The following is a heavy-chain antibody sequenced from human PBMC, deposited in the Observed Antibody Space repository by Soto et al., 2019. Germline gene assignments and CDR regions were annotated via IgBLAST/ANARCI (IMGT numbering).Heavy chain of an antibody. D-gene: IGHD3-3*01. CDR1: GYPLTSYG. CDR2: ISAYNGNT. CDR3: ARDVDDFWSGYYSYYYYGMDV. Sequence: XSVKVAFPGSGYPLTSYGIIWVRQAPGQGLEWMGWISAYNGNTNYAQKLQCRVTMTTDTSTSTAYMELRSLRSDDTAVYYCARDVDDFWSGYYSYYYYGMDVCGQRTTVTVSS. J-gene: IGHJ6*02. V-gene: IGHV1-18*04.